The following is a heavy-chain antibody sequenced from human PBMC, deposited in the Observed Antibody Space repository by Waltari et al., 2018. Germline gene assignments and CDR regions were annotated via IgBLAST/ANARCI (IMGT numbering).Heavy chain of an antibody. CDR3: ARKAVTGHFDY. V-gene: IGHV3-11*06. D-gene: IGHD6-19*01. J-gene: IGHJ4*02. CDR2: LSSSSRYS. CDR1: GFTFTNYY. Sequence: QVQLVESGGGLVKPGGSLRLSCTASGFTFTNYYITWIRHAPGKGLEWISDLSSSSRYSYYADSVKGRFTISRDNAKNSVYLQMSGLTAEDTAVYYCARKAVTGHFDYWGRGTLVTVSS.